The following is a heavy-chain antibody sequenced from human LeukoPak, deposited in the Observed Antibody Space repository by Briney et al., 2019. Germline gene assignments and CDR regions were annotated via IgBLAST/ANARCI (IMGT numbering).Heavy chain of an antibody. J-gene: IGHJ6*03. CDR1: GYSFTSYW. CDR2: IYPGDSDT. Sequence: GESLKISCNGSGYSFTSYWIGWVRQMPGKGLEWMGIIYPGDSDTRYSPSFQGQVTISADKSISTAYLQWSSLKASDTAMYYCARHGMVAATNYYYYMDVWGKGTTVTVSS. V-gene: IGHV5-51*01. CDR3: ARHGMVAATNYYYYMDV. D-gene: IGHD6-13*01.